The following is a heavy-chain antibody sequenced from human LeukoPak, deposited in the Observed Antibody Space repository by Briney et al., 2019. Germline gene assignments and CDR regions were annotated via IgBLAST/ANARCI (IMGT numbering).Heavy chain of an antibody. J-gene: IGHJ4*02. CDR2: IYYSGST. CDR1: GGSISSHY. V-gene: IGHV4-59*08. CDR3: ARQGYSSSWYYFDY. D-gene: IGHD6-13*01. Sequence: SETLSLTCTVSGGSISSHYWSWIRQPPGKGLEWIGYIYYSGSTNYNPSLKSRVTISVDTSKNQFSLKLSSVTAADTAVYYCARQGYSSSWYYFDYWGQGTLVTVSS.